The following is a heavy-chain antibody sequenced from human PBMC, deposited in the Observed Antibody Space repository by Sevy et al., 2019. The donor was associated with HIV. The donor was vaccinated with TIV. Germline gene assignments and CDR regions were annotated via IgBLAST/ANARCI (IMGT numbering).Heavy chain of an antibody. CDR3: AKGPLGSGSYYNLDWFDP. V-gene: IGHV3-23*01. Sequence: GGSLRLSCAASGFTFSSYAMSWGRQAPGKGLEWVSAISGSGGSTYYADSVKGRFTISRDNSKNTLYLQMNSLRAEDTAVYYCAKGPLGSGSYYNLDWFDPWGQGTLVTVSS. D-gene: IGHD3-10*01. CDR1: GFTFSSYA. J-gene: IGHJ5*02. CDR2: ISGSGGST.